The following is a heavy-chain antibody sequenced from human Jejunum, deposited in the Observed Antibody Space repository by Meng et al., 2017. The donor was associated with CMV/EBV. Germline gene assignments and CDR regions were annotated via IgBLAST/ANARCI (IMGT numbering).Heavy chain of an antibody. CDR1: GGSISSGDYY. Sequence: TVSGGSISSGDYYWSWIRQPPGKGLEWIGYIYYSGSTYYNPSLKSRVTISVDTSKNQFSLKLSSVTAADTAVYYYARVDGYSRFDYWGQGTLVTVSS. CDR3: ARVDGYSRFDY. D-gene: IGHD5-24*01. J-gene: IGHJ4*02. CDR2: IYYSGST. V-gene: IGHV4-30-4*08.